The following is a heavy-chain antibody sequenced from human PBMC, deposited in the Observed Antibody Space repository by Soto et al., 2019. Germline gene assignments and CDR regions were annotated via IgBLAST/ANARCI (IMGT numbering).Heavy chain of an antibody. CDR3: ARDQGIHRSGSYSKYYYYGMDV. CDR2: ISYDGSNK. Sequence: QVQLVESGGGVVQPGRSRRLSCAASGFTFSSYAMHWVRQAPGKGLEWVAVISYDGSNKYYADSVKGRFTISRDNSKNTLYLQMNSLRAEDTAVYYCARDQGIHRSGSYSKYYYYGMDVWGQGTTVTVSS. D-gene: IGHD3-10*01. CDR1: GFTFSSYA. J-gene: IGHJ6*02. V-gene: IGHV3-30-3*01.